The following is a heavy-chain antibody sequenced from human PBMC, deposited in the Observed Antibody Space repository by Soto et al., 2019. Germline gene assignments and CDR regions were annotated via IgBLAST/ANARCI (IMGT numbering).Heavy chain of an antibody. J-gene: IGHJ6*02. CDR2: ISSSSSTI. Sequence: GGSLRLSCAASGFTLSSYSMNWVRQAPGKGLEWVSYISSSSSTIYYADSVKGRFTISRDNAKNSLYLQMNSLGDEDTAVYYCARGLCSGGSCYHAYYYYGMDVWGQGTTVTVSS. D-gene: IGHD2-15*01. CDR3: ARGLCSGGSCYHAYYYYGMDV. V-gene: IGHV3-48*02. CDR1: GFTLSSYS.